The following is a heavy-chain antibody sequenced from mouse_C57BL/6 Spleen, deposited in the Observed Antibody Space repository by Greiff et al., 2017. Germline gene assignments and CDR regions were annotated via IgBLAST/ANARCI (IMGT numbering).Heavy chain of an antibody. J-gene: IGHJ2*01. V-gene: IGHV1-52*01. Sequence: VQLQQPGAELVRPGSSVKLSCKASGYTFTSYWMHWVKQRPIQGLEWIGNIDPSDSETHYNQKFKDKATLTVDKSSSTAYMQLSSLTSEDSAVYYCARGQKGDYFDYWGQGTTLTVSS. CDR2: IDPSDSET. CDR3: ARGQKGDYFDY. CDR1: GYTFTSYW.